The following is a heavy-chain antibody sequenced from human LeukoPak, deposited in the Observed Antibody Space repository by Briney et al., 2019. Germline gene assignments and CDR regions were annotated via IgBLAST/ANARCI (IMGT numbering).Heavy chain of an antibody. V-gene: IGHV3-7*01. CDR1: EFTFSNYW. CDR2: IDQDGSEI. CDR3: ARDRGYSTSDY. Sequence: GSLRLSCAASEFTFSNYWMSWVRQAPGKGLEWVANIDQDGSEINYVDSVKGRFTISRDNAKNSLYLQMDSLRAEDTAVYYCARDRGYSTSDYWGQGTLVTVSS. D-gene: IGHD3-22*01. J-gene: IGHJ4*02.